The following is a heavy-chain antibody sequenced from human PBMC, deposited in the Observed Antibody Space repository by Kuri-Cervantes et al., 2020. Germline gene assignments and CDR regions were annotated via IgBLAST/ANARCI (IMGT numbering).Heavy chain of an antibody. CDR2: VSWNSGSI. Sequence: SLKISCAASGFTFDDHAVHWFRQAPGKGLEWVSGVSWNSGSIGYADSVKGRFTISRDNARNSLYLQMNSLRAEDTALYYCAKDISERVDTAIAIDYWGQGTLVTVSS. CDR1: GFTFDDHA. V-gene: IGHV3-9*01. D-gene: IGHD5-18*01. J-gene: IGHJ4*02. CDR3: AKDISERVDTAIAIDY.